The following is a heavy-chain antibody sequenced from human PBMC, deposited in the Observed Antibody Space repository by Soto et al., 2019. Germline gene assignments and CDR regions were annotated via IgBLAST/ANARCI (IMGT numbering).Heavy chain of an antibody. CDR3: AGLKA. CDR2: IYYTGST. V-gene: IGHV4-59*12. Sequence: QVQLQESGPGLVKPSETLSLTCTDSGGSISSYYWSWIRQPPGKGLEWIWYIYYTGSTDYNPSLKRRVTPTLDTSQNQFSLKLSSRTAADTAAYYFAGLKAWGQGDLVTVSS. J-gene: IGHJ5*02. CDR1: GGSISSYY.